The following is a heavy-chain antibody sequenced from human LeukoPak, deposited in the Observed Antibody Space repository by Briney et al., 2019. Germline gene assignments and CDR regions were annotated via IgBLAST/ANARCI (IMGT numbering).Heavy chain of an antibody. D-gene: IGHD6-13*01. CDR2: IIPILGIA. J-gene: IGHJ4*02. V-gene: IGHV1-69*04. Sequence: GASVKVSCKASGGTFSSYAISWVRQAPGQGLEWMGRIIPILGIANYAQKFQGRVTITADKSTSTAYMELSSLRSEDTAVYYCARGQLYSSSWNDYWGQGTLVTVSS. CDR3: ARGQLYSSSWNDY. CDR1: GGTFSSYA.